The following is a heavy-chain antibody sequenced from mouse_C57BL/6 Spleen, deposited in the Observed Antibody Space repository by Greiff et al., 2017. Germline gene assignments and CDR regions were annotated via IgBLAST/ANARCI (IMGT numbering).Heavy chain of an antibody. CDR2: ISSGSSTI. Sequence: EVQRVESGGGLVKPGGSLKLSCAASGFTFSDYGMHWVRQAPEKGLEWVAYISSGSSTIYYADTVKGRFTISRDNAKNTLFLQMTSLRSEDTAMYYCARAGNSYYYAMDYWGQGTSVTVSS. D-gene: IGHD2-1*01. CDR1: GFTFSDYG. CDR3: ARAGNSYYYAMDY. V-gene: IGHV5-17*01. J-gene: IGHJ4*01.